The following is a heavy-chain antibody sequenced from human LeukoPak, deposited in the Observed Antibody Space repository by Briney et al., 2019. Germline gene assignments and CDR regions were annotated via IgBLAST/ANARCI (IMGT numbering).Heavy chain of an antibody. Sequence: ASVNVSCKASGYTFTSYGITWVRQAPGQGLDWMGWINANNGNTNYAQNLQGRVTMTRDTSTSTAYLELRSLRSDDTAVYYCAREWELNRVYAFDIGGQGTMVTVSS. CDR2: INANNGNT. V-gene: IGHV1-18*01. J-gene: IGHJ3*02. CDR3: AREWELNRVYAFDI. D-gene: IGHD1-26*01. CDR1: GYTFTSYG.